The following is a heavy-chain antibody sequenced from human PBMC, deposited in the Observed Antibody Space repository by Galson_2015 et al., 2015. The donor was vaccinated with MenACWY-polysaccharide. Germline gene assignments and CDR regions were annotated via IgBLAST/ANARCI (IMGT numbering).Heavy chain of an antibody. CDR1: GFTFSSYW. V-gene: IGHV3-74*01. CDR2: ISSDGSST. CDR3: ARVQGGYGNNWPHPSYFAS. D-gene: IGHD1-1*01. Sequence: SLRLSCAASGFTFSSYWMHWVRQVPGKGLVWVSRISSDGSSTSYADSVKGRFTISRDNAKNTLHLQMNSLRVEDTAVYYCARVQGGYGNNWPHPSYFASGGKGPLAPVSS. J-gene: IGHJ4*02.